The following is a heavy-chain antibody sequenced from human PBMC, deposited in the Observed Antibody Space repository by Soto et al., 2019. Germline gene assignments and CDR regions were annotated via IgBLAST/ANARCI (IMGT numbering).Heavy chain of an antibody. J-gene: IGHJ6*02. Sequence: GGSLRLSCAASGFTFSSYDMHWVRQATGKGLEWVSAIGTAGDTYYPGSVKGRFTISRENAKNSLYLQMNSLRAGDTAVYYCARLTYSPNLRYYYGMDVWGQGTTVTVSS. V-gene: IGHV3-13*01. CDR1: GFTFSSYD. CDR2: IGTAGDT. D-gene: IGHD4-4*01. CDR3: ARLTYSPNLRYYYGMDV.